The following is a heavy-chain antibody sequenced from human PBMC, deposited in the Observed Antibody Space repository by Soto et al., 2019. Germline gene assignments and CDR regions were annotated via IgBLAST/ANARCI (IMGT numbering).Heavy chain of an antibody. CDR1: GFSLSTSGMR. D-gene: IGHD6-25*01. V-gene: IGHV2-70*04. CDR2: IDWDDDK. CDR3: ARISGPSHLPDY. J-gene: IGHJ4*02. Sequence: SGPTLVNPTHTLTLTCTFSGFSLSTSGMRVSWIRQPPGKALEWLARIDWDDDKFYSTSLKTRLTISKDTSKNQVVLTMTNMDPVDTATYYCARISGPSHLPDYWGQGTLVTVSS.